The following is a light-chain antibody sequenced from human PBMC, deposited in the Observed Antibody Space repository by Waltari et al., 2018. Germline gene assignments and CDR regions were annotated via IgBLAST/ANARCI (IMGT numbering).Light chain of an antibody. V-gene: IGKV4-1*01. J-gene: IGKJ1*01. CDR2: WAS. CDR3: QQYYSTPTWT. Sequence: IVMTQSPDSLAVSLGARATINCNSSQSVLYSSNNKNYLAWYQQKPGQPPKLLIYWASTRESGVPDRFSGSGSGTDFTLTISSLQAEDVAVYYCQQYYSTPTWTFGQGTKVEIK. CDR1: QSVLYSSNNKNY.